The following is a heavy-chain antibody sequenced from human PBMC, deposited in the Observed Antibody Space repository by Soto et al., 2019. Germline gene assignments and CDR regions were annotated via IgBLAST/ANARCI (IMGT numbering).Heavy chain of an antibody. CDR3: ARTICSGGSSYSSHNWFDP. V-gene: IGHV4-30-2*01. CDR1: GGSISSGGYS. J-gene: IGHJ5*02. Sequence: SETLSLTCAVSGGSISSGGYSWSWIRQPPGKGLEWIGYIYHSGSTYYNPSLKSRVTISVDRSKNQFSLKLSSVTAADTAVYYCARTICSGGSSYSSHNWFDPWGQGTLVTVSS. CDR2: IYHSGST. D-gene: IGHD2-15*01.